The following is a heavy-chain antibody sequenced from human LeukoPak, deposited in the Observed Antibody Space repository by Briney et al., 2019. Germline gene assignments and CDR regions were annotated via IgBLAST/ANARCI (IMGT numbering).Heavy chain of an antibody. CDR1: GFTFSAYD. D-gene: IGHD1-1*01. CDR2: FGTSADT. Sequence: PGGALRLSCAASGFTFSAYDMHWVRQTPGKGREWVSSFGTSADTSYPASLKGRFTISRDNHKKSLYLQMNSLRAGDTAVYYCARTGKEYQYHGIDVWGQGTTVTVSS. V-gene: IGHV3-13*01. J-gene: IGHJ6*02. CDR3: ARTGKEYQYHGIDV.